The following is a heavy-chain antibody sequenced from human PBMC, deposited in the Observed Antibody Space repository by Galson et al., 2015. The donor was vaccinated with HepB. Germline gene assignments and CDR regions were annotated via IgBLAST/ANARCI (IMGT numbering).Heavy chain of an antibody. CDR1: GFTFSNYW. CDR3: VRGGTMTARWALDT. Sequence: SLRLSCAASGFTFSNYWMRWVRQAPGKGLEWVANIRKDGTGKDYVDSVKGRFTISRDNTANSLSLQMNSLTADDTAVYYCVRGGTMTARWALDTWGQGTKVTVSS. J-gene: IGHJ3*02. V-gene: IGHV3-7*03. D-gene: IGHD2-21*02. CDR2: IRKDGTGK.